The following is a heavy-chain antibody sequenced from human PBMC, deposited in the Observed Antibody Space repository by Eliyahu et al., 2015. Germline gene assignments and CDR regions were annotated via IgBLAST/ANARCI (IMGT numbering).Heavy chain of an antibody. CDR2: ISSSGSTI. CDR3: ARDHISGWRGPSAFDI. D-gene: IGHD3-10*01. V-gene: IGHV3-48*03. Sequence: EVQLVESGGGLVQPGGSLRLSCAASGFTFXXYEMNWVRQAPGKGLEWVSYISSSGSTIYYADSVKGRFTISRDNAKNSLYLQMNSLRAEDTAVYYCARDHISGWRGPSAFDIWGQGTMVTVSS. CDR1: GFTFXXYE. J-gene: IGHJ3*02.